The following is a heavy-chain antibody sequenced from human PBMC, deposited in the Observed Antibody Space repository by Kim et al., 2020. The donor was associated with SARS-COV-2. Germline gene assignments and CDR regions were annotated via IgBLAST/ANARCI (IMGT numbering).Heavy chain of an antibody. CDR2: IWFDGGNK. J-gene: IGHJ4*02. CDR3: ARDRNIGSSYFDY. V-gene: IGHV3-33*01. CDR1: GFTFSYHG. Sequence: GGSLRLSCAASGFTFSYHGMNWVRQAPGKGLEWVAVIWFDGGNKFYADSVKGRFTISRDNSKNTLYLQMNSLRAEDTAVYYCARDRNIGSSYFDYWGQGTLVTVSS. D-gene: IGHD1-1*01.